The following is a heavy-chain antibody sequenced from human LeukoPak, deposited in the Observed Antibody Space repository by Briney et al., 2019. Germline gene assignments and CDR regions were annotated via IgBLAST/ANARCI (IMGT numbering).Heavy chain of an antibody. CDR3: ARALRFLEWSGDYYYGMDV. CDR2: ISAYNGNT. CDR1: GYTFTSYG. V-gene: IGHV1-18*01. Sequence: GASVKVSCKASGYTFTSYGISWVRQAPGRGLEWMGWISAYNGNTNYAQKLQGRVTMTTDTSTSTAYMELRSLRSDDTAVYYCARALRFLEWSGDYYYGMDVWGQGTTVTVSS. J-gene: IGHJ6*02. D-gene: IGHD3-3*01.